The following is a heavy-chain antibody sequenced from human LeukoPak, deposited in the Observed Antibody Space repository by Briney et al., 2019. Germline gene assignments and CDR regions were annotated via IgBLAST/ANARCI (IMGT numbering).Heavy chain of an antibody. Sequence: ASVKVSCKASGYTFTSYDINWVRQATGQGLEWMGWMNPNSGNTGYAQKFQGRVTMTRNTSISTANMELSSLRSEDTAVYYCARDRRVAGRPDFDYWGQGTLVTVSS. CDR1: GYTFTSYD. V-gene: IGHV1-8*01. CDR2: MNPNSGNT. CDR3: ARDRRVAGRPDFDY. J-gene: IGHJ4*02. D-gene: IGHD6-19*01.